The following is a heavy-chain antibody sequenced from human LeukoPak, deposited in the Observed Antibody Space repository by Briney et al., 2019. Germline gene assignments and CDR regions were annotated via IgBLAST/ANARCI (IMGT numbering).Heavy chain of an antibody. CDR2: IWYDGNSE. J-gene: IGHJ3*02. CDR1: GFTFSSYG. Sequence: GRSLRLSCAASGFTFSSYGMHWVRQAPGKGLEWVAVIWYDGNSEYYADSVKGRFTISRDNSKNTLYVQMNSLRAEDTAVYYCARGSGNYYTTFDIWGQGTMVTVSS. CDR3: ARGSGNYYTTFDI. V-gene: IGHV3-33*01. D-gene: IGHD3-10*01.